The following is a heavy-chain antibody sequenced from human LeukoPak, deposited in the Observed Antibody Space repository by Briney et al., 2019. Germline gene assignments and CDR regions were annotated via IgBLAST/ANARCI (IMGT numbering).Heavy chain of an antibody. CDR1: GFTFRSYA. D-gene: IGHD2-8*01. V-gene: IGHV3-33*01. CDR3: ARDRCTNGICYNDY. CDR2: IYYDRSNT. Sequence: QPGGSLRLSCAASGFTFRSYAMHWVRQAPGKGLEWVALIYYDRSNTYYADSVKGRFTISRDNSNNTLYLQMNSLRAEDTAVYYCARDRCTNGICYNDYWGQGTLVTVSS. J-gene: IGHJ4*02.